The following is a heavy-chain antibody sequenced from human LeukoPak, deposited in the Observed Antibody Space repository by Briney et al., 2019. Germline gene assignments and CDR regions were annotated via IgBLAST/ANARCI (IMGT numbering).Heavy chain of an antibody. CDR1: GFAFSDYY. CDR2: ISSSSSYI. J-gene: IGHJ6*03. CDR3: ARVLRYCSGGNCYSGDLGYMDV. D-gene: IGHD2-15*01. Sequence: GGSLRLSCAASGFAFSDYYMSWIRQAPGKGLEWVSSISSSSSYIYYAESVKGRFTIPRDNAKNSLFLQMNSLRAEDTAVYYCARVLRYCSGGNCYSGDLGYMDVWGKGTTVTISS. V-gene: IGHV3-11*01.